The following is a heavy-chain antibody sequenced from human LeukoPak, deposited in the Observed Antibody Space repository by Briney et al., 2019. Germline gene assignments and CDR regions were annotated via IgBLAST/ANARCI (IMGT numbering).Heavy chain of an antibody. CDR3: ARDSTSRSSSSRDAEYFQH. CDR1: GFTFDDYA. CDR2: ISWNSGSI. Sequence: GGSLRLSCAASGFTFDDYAMHWVRQAPGKGLEWVSGISWNSGSIGYADSVKGRFTISRDNAKNSLYLQMNSLRAEDTAVYYCARDSTSRSSSSRDAEYFQHWGQGTLVTVSS. J-gene: IGHJ1*01. D-gene: IGHD6-6*01. V-gene: IGHV3-9*01.